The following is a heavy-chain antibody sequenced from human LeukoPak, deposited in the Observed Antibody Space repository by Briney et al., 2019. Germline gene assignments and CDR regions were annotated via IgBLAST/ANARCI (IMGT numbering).Heavy chain of an antibody. D-gene: IGHD1-1*01. CDR1: RYSFTNYW. V-gene: IGHV5-10-1*01. CDR3: ARHGRSTAMTYNWFDP. J-gene: IGHJ5*02. CDR2: IDPSDSYT. Sequence: KPGESLSIPCKDSRYSFTNYWISWVRQMPGKGLEWMGNIDPSDSYTNYSPSFQGHVTISVDKSISTAYLQWSSLKASDTAMYYCARHGRSTAMTYNWFDPWGQGTLVTVSS.